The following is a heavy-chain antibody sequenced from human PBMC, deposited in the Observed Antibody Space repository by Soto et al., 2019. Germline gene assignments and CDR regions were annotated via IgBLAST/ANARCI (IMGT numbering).Heavy chain of an antibody. CDR1: GYSISSSNW. D-gene: IGHD2-8*01. Sequence: SETLSLTCAVSGYSISSSNWWGWIRQPPGKGLEWIGYIYYSGTTYYNPSLKSRVTMSVDTSKNQFSLKLTSLRAEDTAVYYCAKVSSAWYAGFFDLWGQGTLVTVSS. J-gene: IGHJ4*02. V-gene: IGHV4-28*03. CDR3: AKVSSAWYAGFFDL. CDR2: IYYSGTT.